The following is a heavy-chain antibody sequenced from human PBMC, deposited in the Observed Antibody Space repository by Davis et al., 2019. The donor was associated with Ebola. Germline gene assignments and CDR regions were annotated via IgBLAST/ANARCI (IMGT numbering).Heavy chain of an antibody. CDR3: ARGWFRGGMDV. D-gene: IGHD3-10*01. V-gene: IGHV6-1*01. CDR2: TYYSSKWYN. CDR1: GDSVSGSRGA. Sequence: HPQTPSLTSAISGDSVSGSRGAWNWLRQSPSRGLEWLGRTYYSSKWYNESALSVKSRMIISADTAKNQLSLHLKSVTPKDTAVYYCARGWFRGGMDVWGEGTTVTVSS. J-gene: IGHJ6*04.